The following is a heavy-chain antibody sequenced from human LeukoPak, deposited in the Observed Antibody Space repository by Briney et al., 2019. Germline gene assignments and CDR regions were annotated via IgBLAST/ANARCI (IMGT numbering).Heavy chain of an antibody. Sequence: PSETLSLTCTVSGGSISSYYWSWIRQPAGKGLEWIGRIYTSGSTNYNPSLKSRVTMSVDTSKNQFSLKLSSVTAADTAVYYCARGAPYVRMVHAFDIWGQGTMVTVSS. CDR1: GGSISSYY. D-gene: IGHD1-14*01. V-gene: IGHV4-4*07. J-gene: IGHJ3*02. CDR3: ARGAPYVRMVHAFDI. CDR2: IYTSGST.